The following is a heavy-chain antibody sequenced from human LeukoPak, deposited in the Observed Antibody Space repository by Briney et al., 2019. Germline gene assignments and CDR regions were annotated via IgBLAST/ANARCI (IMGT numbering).Heavy chain of an antibody. CDR3: ARANGQLWTTPDY. J-gene: IGHJ4*02. V-gene: IGHV3-30*03. Sequence: GGSLRLSCAASGFTFSSYGMHWVRQPQGEGLEWVAVISYDGSKKSSAESVKGRFTISRDNSKNALYLQMNSLRPEDTAVYFCARANGQLWTTPDYWGQGTLVTISS. CDR2: ISYDGSKK. CDR1: GFTFSSYG. D-gene: IGHD5-18*01.